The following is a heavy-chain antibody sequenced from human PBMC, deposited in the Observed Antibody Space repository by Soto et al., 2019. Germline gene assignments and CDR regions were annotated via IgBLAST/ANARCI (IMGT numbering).Heavy chain of an antibody. CDR1: GGTFSSYT. V-gene: IGHV1-69*08. J-gene: IGHJ3*02. Sequence: QVQLVQSGAEVKKPGSSVKVSCKASGGTFSSYTISWVRQAPGQGLEWMGRIIPILGIANYAQKFQVRVTITADKATSTAYMYLSSLRSEDTAVYYCARDIIPARRLESFDIRVQGTMVTVSS. D-gene: IGHD6-6*01. CDR3: ARDIIPARRLESFDI. CDR2: IIPILGIA.